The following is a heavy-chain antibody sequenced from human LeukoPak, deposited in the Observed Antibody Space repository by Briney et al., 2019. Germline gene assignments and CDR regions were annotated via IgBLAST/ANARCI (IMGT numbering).Heavy chain of an antibody. D-gene: IGHD3-3*01. Sequence: GGSLRLSCAASGFTFSDYYMSWIRQAPGKGLVWLSYISSGGSTIYYADSVKGRFTISRDNAKNSLYLQMNSLRAEDTAVYYCARDPYYDFWSGPYGGWFDPWGQGTLVTVSS. J-gene: IGHJ5*02. CDR2: ISSGGSTI. CDR3: ARDPYYDFWSGPYGGWFDP. CDR1: GFTFSDYY. V-gene: IGHV3-11*04.